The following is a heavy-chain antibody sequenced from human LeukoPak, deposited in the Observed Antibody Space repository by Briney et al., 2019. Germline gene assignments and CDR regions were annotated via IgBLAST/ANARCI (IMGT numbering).Heavy chain of an antibody. Sequence: GGSLRLSCTASGFLFRNYAMSWVRQAPGKGLEWVSTITHSGAGTYYTDSVEGRFTISRDNSRNTLSLQMNSLRAEDTAVFYCATYADPTDQGYFDNWGQGTLVTVSA. V-gene: IGHV3-23*01. CDR1: GFLFRNYA. D-gene: IGHD2-8*01. CDR3: ATYADPTDQGYFDN. CDR2: ITHSGAGT. J-gene: IGHJ4*02.